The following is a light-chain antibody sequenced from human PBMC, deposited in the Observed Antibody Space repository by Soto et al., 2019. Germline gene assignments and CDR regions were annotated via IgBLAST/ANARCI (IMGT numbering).Light chain of an antibody. J-gene: IGKJ3*01. Sequence: EIVMTQSPATLSVSPGERATLSCRASQSVSSNLAWYQQKPGQAPRLLIYGASTRATGIPARFSGSGSGTDFPLTISSLQSEDFAVYYCQQYNNWPFTFGPGTKVHIK. V-gene: IGKV3-15*01. CDR3: QQYNNWPFT. CDR1: QSVSSN. CDR2: GAS.